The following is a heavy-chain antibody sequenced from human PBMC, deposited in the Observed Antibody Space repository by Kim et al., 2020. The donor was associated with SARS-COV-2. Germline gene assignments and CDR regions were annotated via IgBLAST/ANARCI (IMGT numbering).Heavy chain of an antibody. D-gene: IGHD3-3*01. J-gene: IGHJ4*02. Sequence: PTLKSRVTMSVDTSKNQFSLKLSSVTAADTAVYYCARVVTIFGVVTTSDYWGQGTLVTVSS. CDR3: ARVVTIFGVVTTSDY. V-gene: IGHV4-31*02.